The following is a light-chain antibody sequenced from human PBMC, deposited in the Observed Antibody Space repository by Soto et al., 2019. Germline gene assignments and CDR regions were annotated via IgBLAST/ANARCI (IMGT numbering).Light chain of an antibody. J-gene: IGKJ2*01. CDR1: QGISSY. CDR2: AAS. Sequence: AIRMTQSPSSFSASTGDRVTITCRASQGISSYLAWYQQKPGKAPKLLIYAASTLQSGVPSRFSGSGSGTDFTLTISCLQSEDFATPYCQQYYSYPMYTFGQGTKLEIK. CDR3: QQYYSYPMYT. V-gene: IGKV1-8*01.